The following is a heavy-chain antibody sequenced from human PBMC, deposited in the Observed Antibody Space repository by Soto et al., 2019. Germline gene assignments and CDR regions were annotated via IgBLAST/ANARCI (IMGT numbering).Heavy chain of an antibody. Sequence: EVQLLESGGGLVQPGGSLRLSCVASGFTFRSYTMSWVRQAPGKGLEWVSAVSGSGSSTYYVDSVKGRFTVSRDNSKNTLYLQMNSLRAEDTAVYYCAKDSYGSGSPDAFHFWGQGTRVTVSS. CDR3: AKDSYGSGSPDAFHF. V-gene: IGHV3-23*01. J-gene: IGHJ3*01. D-gene: IGHD3-10*01. CDR1: GFTFRSYT. CDR2: VSGSGSST.